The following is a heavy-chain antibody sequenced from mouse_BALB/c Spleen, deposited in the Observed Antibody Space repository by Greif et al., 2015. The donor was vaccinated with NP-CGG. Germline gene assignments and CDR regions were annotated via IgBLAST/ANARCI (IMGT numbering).Heavy chain of an antibody. CDR3: APKNYGSSDGY. D-gene: IGHD1-1*01. CDR1: GFNIKDTY. J-gene: IGHJ2*01. CDR2: IDPANGNT. Sequence: VKLQVSGAELVKPGASVKLSCTASGFNIKDTYMHWVKQRPEQGLEWIGRIDPANGNTKYDPKFQGKATITADTSSNTAYLQRSRGTAEETAGYYWAPKNYGSSDGYWGKGTTLTGSS. V-gene: IGHV14-3*02.